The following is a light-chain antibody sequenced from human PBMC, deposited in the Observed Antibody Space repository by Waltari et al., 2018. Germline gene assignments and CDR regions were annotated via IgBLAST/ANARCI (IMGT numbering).Light chain of an antibody. J-gene: IGKJ5*01. CDR2: GAS. V-gene: IGKV3-20*01. Sequence: EIVLTQSPGTLSLSPGERATLSCRASQSVSSSYLAWYQQKPGQAPRLLIYGASSRATGIPDRCSGSGSGTDFTLTISRLEPEDFAVYYCQQYGSSPPLITFGQGTRLEIK. CDR1: QSVSSSY. CDR3: QQYGSSPPLIT.